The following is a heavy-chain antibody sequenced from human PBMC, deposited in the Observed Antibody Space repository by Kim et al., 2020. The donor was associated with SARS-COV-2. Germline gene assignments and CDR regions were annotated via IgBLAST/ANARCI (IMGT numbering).Heavy chain of an antibody. D-gene: IGHD6-13*01. Sequence: SETLSLTCTVSGYSISSGYYWGWIRQPPGKGLEWIGSIYHSGSTYYNPSLKSRVTISVDTSKNQFSLKLSSVTAADTAVYYCARGAAAAATGYWGQGTRV. CDR2: IYHSGST. CDR3: ARGAAAAATGY. CDR1: GYSISSGYY. J-gene: IGHJ4*02. V-gene: IGHV4-38-2*02.